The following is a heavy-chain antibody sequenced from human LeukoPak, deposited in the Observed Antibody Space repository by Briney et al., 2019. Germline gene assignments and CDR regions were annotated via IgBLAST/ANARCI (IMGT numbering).Heavy chain of an antibody. Sequence: SETLSLTCTVSGGSISSYYWSWIRQPPGKGLEWIGYIYTSGSTNYNPSLKSRVTISVDTSKNQFSLKLSSVTAADTAVYYCARHLDSGYDYRFDYWGQGTLVTVSS. V-gene: IGHV4-4*09. D-gene: IGHD5-12*01. CDR1: GGSISSYY. CDR2: IYTSGST. J-gene: IGHJ4*02. CDR3: ARHLDSGYDYRFDY.